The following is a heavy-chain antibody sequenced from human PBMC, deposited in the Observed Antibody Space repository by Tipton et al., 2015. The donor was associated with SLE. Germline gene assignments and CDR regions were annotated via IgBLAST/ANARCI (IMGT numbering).Heavy chain of an antibody. V-gene: IGHV4-61*02. CDR3: AATLDVLDI. CDR2: VHPTGSP. Sequence: TLSLTCTVSGVSISSGSYFWNWIRQTAGKGLEWIGRVHPTGSPFYNPSLESRVAISVDMSKNEFSQKLTAVTAADTAVYYCAATLDVLDIWGQGTMITVSS. CDR1: GVSISSGSYF. J-gene: IGHJ3*02.